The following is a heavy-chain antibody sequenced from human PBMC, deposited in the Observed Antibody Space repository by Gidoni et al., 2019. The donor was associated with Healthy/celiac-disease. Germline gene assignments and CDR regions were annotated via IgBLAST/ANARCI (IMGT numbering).Heavy chain of an antibody. CDR1: GFTFSSYS. D-gene: IGHD4-4*01. J-gene: IGHJ6*03. CDR3: AKGAYSYYYYMDV. V-gene: IGHV3-23*01. Sequence: EVPLLESGGGLVQHGGSLRLSGTAAGFTFSSYSMSWVRQAPGKGLEWVSAISGSGGSTYYADSVKGRFTISRDNSKNTLYLQMNSLRAEDTAVYYCAKGAYSYYYYMDVWGKGTTVTVSS. CDR2: ISGSGGST.